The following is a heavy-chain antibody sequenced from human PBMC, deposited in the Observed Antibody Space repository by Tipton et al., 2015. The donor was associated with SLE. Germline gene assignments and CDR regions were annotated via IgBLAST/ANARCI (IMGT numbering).Heavy chain of an antibody. D-gene: IGHD4-11*01. CDR1: GGSISSYY. CDR3: ARDGGVGTTRGAFDI. V-gene: IGHV4-59*01. CDR2: IYYRGST. Sequence: TLALTCTGSGGSISSYYWSWIRQPPGKGLEWIGYIYYRGSTNYNPSLKSRVTISVDTSKNQFSLKLNSVTAADTAVYYCARDGGVGTTRGAFDIWGQGTMITVSS. J-gene: IGHJ3*02.